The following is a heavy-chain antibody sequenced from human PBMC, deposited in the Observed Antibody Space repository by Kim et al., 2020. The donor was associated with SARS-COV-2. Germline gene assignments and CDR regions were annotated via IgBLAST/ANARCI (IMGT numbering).Heavy chain of an antibody. CDR1: GFTFSHSW. CDR3: ARALGSETSDC. Sequence: GESLKISCVASGFTFSHSWMSWVRQAPGRGLEWVANMNRNGSEEYYVDSVKGRFTVSRDNAKNFFYLHMNSLRVEDTAVYYCARALGSETSDCWGQGTLV. V-gene: IGHV3-7*01. D-gene: IGHD3-10*01. J-gene: IGHJ4*02. CDR2: MNRNGSEE.